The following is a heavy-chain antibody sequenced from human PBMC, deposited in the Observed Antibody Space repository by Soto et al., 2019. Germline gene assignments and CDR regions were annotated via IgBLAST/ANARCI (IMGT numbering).Heavy chain of an antibody. V-gene: IGHV3-30*02. D-gene: IGHD1-26*01. CDR1: GFVFSSYG. J-gene: IGHJ6*02. CDR2: ITNDGNNE. CDR3: AKEGPGGGRHFYYGMDV. Sequence: PXGSLRLSCAAAGFVFSSYGMHWVRQAPGRGLEWVALITNDGNNEHYRESVKGRFSISRDKSTNTVDLLMNSLRPEDTGTYYCAKEGPGGGRHFYYGMDVWGQGNTVTVSS.